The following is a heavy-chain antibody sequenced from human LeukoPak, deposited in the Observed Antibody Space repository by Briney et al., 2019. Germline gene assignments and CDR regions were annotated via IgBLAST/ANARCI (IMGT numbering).Heavy chain of an antibody. Sequence: SETLSLTCAVYGGSFSGYYWSWIRQPPGKGLEWIGEINRSGSTNYNPSLKSRVTISVDTSKNQFSLKLSSVTAADTAVYYCARNARWLLLLNWFDPWGQGTLVTVSS. D-gene: IGHD3-22*01. CDR1: GGSFSGYY. J-gene: IGHJ5*02. V-gene: IGHV4-34*01. CDR2: INRSGST. CDR3: ARNARWLLLLNWFDP.